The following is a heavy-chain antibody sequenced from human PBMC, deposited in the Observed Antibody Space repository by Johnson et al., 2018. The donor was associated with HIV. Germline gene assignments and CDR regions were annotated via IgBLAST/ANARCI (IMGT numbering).Heavy chain of an antibody. V-gene: IGHV3-9*01. CDR2: ISWNSGSL. Sequence: LVESGGGLVQPGRSLRLSCAASGFTFDDYAMHWVRQAPGKGLEWVSGISWNSGSLGYADSVKGRFTISRDNSKNTLYLQMNSLRAEDTAVHYCAPAGPDAFDIWGQGTMVTVSS. J-gene: IGHJ3*02. D-gene: IGHD6-13*01. CDR1: GFTFDDYA. CDR3: APAGPDAFDI.